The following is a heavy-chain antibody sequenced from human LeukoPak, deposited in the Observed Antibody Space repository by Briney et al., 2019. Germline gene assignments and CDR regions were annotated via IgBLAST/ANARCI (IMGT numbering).Heavy chain of an antibody. CDR2: IYSGGST. J-gene: IGHJ4*02. D-gene: IGHD3-10*01. CDR3: ARVGRHYGSGIYYQYYFDF. CDR1: GFTVSNSY. V-gene: IGHV3-53*01. Sequence: PGGSLILSCAVSGFTVSNSYMSWVRQAPGKGLEWISVIYSGGSTYYADSVKGRFTISRDNSKNTFHLQMNSLRADDTAVYYCARVGRHYGSGIYYQYYFDFWGQGTLVTVSS.